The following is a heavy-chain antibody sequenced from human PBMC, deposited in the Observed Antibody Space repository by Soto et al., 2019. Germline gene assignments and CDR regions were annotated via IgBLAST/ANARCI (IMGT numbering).Heavy chain of an antibody. V-gene: IGHV4-39*01. J-gene: IGHJ4*02. CDR1: GGSISSSTYY. CDR3: ANSYGDYVSY. Sequence: QLQLQESGPGLVKPSETLSLTCTVSGGSISSSTYYWGWIRQPPGKGLEWIGSIYYSGSTYYNPSLKSRVTISVVTSKNQFSLKLSSVTAADTAVYYCANSYGDYVSYWGQGTLVTVSS. CDR2: IYYSGST. D-gene: IGHD4-17*01.